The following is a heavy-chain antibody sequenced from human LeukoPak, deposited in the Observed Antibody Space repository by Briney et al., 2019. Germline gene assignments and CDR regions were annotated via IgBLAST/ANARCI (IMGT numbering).Heavy chain of an antibody. CDR1: GFSLSTTGVG. Sequence: SGPTLVNPTQTLTLTCTFSGFSLSTTGVGVGWIRQPPGKALAWLAHVYWDDDKRYSPSLKTRLTITKDTSKNQVVLTMTNMDPVDTATYFCARPYFFGSGLYFDYWGQGSLVTVSS. J-gene: IGHJ4*02. CDR2: VYWDDDK. V-gene: IGHV2-5*02. CDR3: ARPYFFGSGLYFDY. D-gene: IGHD3-10*01.